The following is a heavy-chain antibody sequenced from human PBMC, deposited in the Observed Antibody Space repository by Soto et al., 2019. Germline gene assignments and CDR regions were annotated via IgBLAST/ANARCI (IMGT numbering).Heavy chain of an antibody. J-gene: IGHJ4*02. CDR1: GLNVNNYA. CDR2: ITSSGAA. Sequence: GGFLRLSCEASGLNVNNYAIAWVRQAPGKGLEWVSGITSSGAAYYADSVKGRFTISRDNSKNTLYLQMNSLRAEDTAVYYCARXPFSTMIVVVFYFDYWGQGTLVTVSS. D-gene: IGHD3-22*01. V-gene: IGHV3-23*01. CDR3: ARXPFSTMIVVVFYFDY.